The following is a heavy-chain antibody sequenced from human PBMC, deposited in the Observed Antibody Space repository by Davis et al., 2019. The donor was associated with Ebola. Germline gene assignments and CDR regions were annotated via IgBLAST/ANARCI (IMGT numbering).Heavy chain of an antibody. J-gene: IGHJ4*02. V-gene: IGHV6-1*01. CDR2: TYYKSKWYN. D-gene: IGHD5-12*01. Sequence: HSQTLSLTCVISGDSVSGSSGAWNWIRQSPSRGLEWLGRTYYKSKWYNDYAVSVKSRITINADTSKNELSLHLNSVTPEDTAVYYCARGWLRSAFDQWGQGTLGTVSS. CDR3: ARGWLRSAFDQ. CDR1: GDSVSGSSGA.